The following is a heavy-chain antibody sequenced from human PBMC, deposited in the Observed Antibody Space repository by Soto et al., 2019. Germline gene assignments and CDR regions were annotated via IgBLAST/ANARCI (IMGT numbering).Heavy chain of an antibody. Sequence: QVQLVQSGAEVKKPGASVKVSCKASGYTFTSYAMHWVRQAPGQRLEWMGWINAGNGNTKYSQKFQGRVTITRDTSASTSYMELSSLRSEDTAVYHCARTGSSSWYWFDPWGQGTLVTVSS. J-gene: IGHJ5*02. V-gene: IGHV1-3*01. CDR1: GYTFTSYA. CDR3: ARTGSSSWYWFDP. CDR2: INAGNGNT. D-gene: IGHD6-13*01.